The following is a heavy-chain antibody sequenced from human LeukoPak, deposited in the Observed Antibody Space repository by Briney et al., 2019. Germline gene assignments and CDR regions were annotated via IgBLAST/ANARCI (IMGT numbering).Heavy chain of an antibody. V-gene: IGHV4-59*01. CDR1: GDSISSNY. J-gene: IGHJ4*02. CDR3: AREPPFDS. CDR2: IYNTEST. Sequence: PSETLSLTCTVSGDSISSNYWSWIRQTPTKGLEWIAYIYNTESTNYSPSLRSRLTISVDTSRNQFSLKLSSVTAADTAVYYCAREPPFDSWGQGTLVTVSS.